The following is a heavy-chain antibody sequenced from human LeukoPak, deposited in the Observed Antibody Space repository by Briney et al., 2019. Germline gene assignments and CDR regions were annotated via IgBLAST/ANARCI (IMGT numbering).Heavy chain of an antibody. D-gene: IGHD4-17*01. V-gene: IGHV3-53*01. J-gene: IGHJ3*02. Sequence: GGSLRLSCAASGFTVSTTHMSWVRQTPGKGLEWVSTLYSGGSIYYADSVKGRFTISRDNSKNTLYLQMNSLRAEDTAVYYCARGSRVTTRLDTFDIWGQGTMVIVSS. CDR2: LYSGGSI. CDR3: ARGSRVTTRLDTFDI. CDR1: GFTVSTTH.